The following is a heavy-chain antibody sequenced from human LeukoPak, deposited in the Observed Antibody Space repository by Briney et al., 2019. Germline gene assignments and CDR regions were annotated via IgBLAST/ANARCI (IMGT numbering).Heavy chain of an antibody. V-gene: IGHV3-21*01. CDR3: ARYSGTYRDY. Sequence: GGSLRLSCAASGFTFSSNNMNWVRQAPGKGLEWVSSISSGSTYVFYADSVKGRFTISRDNAKNSLYLQMHSLGAEDTAVYYCARYSGTYRDYWGQGTLVTVSS. D-gene: IGHD3-10*01. J-gene: IGHJ4*02. CDR1: GFTFSSNN. CDR2: ISSGSTYV.